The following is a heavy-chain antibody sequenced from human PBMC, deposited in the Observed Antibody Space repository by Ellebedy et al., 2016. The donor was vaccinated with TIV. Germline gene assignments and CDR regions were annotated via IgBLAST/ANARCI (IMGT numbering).Heavy chain of an antibody. D-gene: IGHD6-19*01. CDR1: GFTFSSYA. CDR3: AKDHLAVVPYYFDY. V-gene: IGHV3-23*01. CDR2: ISGSGGST. J-gene: IGHJ4*02. Sequence: GESLKISXAASGFTFSSYAMSWVRQAPGKGLEWVSAISGSGGSTYYADSVKGRFTISRDNSKNTLYLQMNSLRAEDTAVYYCAKDHLAVVPYYFDYWGQGTLVTVSS.